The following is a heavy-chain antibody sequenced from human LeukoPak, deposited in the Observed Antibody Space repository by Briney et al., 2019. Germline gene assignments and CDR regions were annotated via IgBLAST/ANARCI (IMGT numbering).Heavy chain of an antibody. CDR3: AKEKGNRGSSYDY. CDR1: GFIFGSCA. D-gene: IGHD7-27*01. V-gene: IGHV3-23*01. CDR2: ISAAGSNI. J-gene: IGHJ4*02. Sequence: PGGSLRLSCAASGFIFGSCAMTWVRQAPGKGLEWVSSISAAGSNIQYADSVKGRFTISRGNSKTTLYLQMNSLSAEDTAVYYCAKEKGNRGSSYDYWGQGTLVTVSS.